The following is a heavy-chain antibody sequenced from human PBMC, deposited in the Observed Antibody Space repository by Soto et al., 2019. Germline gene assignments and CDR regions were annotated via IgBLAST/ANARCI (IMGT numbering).Heavy chain of an antibody. J-gene: IGHJ6*02. CDR1: GFTFSSYA. CDR2: ISYDGSNK. Sequence: LRLSCAASGFTFSSYAMHWVRQAPGKGLEWVAVISYDGSNKYYADSVKGRFTISRDNSKNTLYLQMNSLRAEYTAVYYCARDITIFGVVIFLPSSHDYGMDVWGQGTTVTVSS. V-gene: IGHV3-30-3*01. CDR3: ARDITIFGVVIFLPSSHDYGMDV. D-gene: IGHD3-3*01.